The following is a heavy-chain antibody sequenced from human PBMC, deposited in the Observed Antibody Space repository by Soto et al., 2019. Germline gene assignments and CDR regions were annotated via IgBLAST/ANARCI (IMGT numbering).Heavy chain of an antibody. CDR1: GGPFSTYA. CDR3: AKALTMASSNWFDP. CDR2: IIPIFGTA. J-gene: IGHJ5*02. V-gene: IGHV1-69*13. Sequence: SVKVSCKASGGPFSTYAISWVRQAPGQGLEWMGGIIPIFGTANYAQRFLGRVTISADDSTSTAYMELRSLTSDDTAVYYCAKALTMASSNWFDPWGQGTQVTVSS. D-gene: IGHD3-10*01.